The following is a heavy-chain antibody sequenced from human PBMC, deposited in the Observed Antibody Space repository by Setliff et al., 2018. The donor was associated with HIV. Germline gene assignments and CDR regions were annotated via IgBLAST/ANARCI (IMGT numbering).Heavy chain of an antibody. V-gene: IGHV1-46*01. CDR2: INPSGGTT. CDR3: ARVKQQLAPFDY. Sequence: ASVKVSCKASGYTFTTYFLHWVRQAPGQGPEWMGIINPSGGTTEYAQKFQGRVTMTRDTSTSTVYMELRSLKSEDKAVYYCARVKQQLAPFDYWGQGTLVTVSS. CDR1: GYTFTTYF. D-gene: IGHD6-13*01. J-gene: IGHJ4*02.